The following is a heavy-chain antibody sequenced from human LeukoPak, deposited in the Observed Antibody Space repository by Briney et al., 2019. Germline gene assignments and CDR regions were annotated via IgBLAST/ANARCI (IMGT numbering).Heavy chain of an antibody. J-gene: IGHJ4*02. V-gene: IGHV3-30*02. D-gene: IGHD6-13*01. CDR1: GFTFSSYG. CDR2: IRYDGSNK. Sequence: PGGSLRLSCAASGFTFSSYGMHWVRQAPGKGLEWVAFIRYDGSNKYFADSVKGRFTISRDNSKNTLYLQMNSLRAEDTAVYYCANGPEGYSSSWYGLLDYWGQGTLVTVSS. CDR3: ANGPEGYSSSWYGLLDY.